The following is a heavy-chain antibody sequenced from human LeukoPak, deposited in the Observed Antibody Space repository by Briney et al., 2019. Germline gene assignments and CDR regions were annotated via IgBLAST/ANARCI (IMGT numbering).Heavy chain of an antibody. CDR3: ARSFLSIAAAATDY. D-gene: IGHD6-13*01. J-gene: IGHJ4*02. Sequence: GGSLRLSCAASGFTFSSCSMNWVRQAPGKGLEWVSSIISSSSYIYYADSVKGRFTISRDNAKNSLYLQMNSLRAEDTAVYYCARSFLSIAAAATDYWGQGTLVTVSS. CDR1: GFTFSSCS. V-gene: IGHV3-21*01. CDR2: IISSSSYI.